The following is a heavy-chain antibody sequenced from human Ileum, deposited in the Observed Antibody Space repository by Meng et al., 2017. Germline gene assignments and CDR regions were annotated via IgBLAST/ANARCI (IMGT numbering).Heavy chain of an antibody. CDR3: AHVFDS. D-gene: IGHD3-16*01. CDR1: GPSISSSCW. Sequence: GPPQVSCPRLVESWGPLHPRFAVCGPSISSSCWWSGVPQPPGKGLEWIAEMNLGGSPYYNPSQKSRVTMSVDKSNDHLSLQLTSVTAADTAVYYCAHVFDSWGQGTLVTVSS. J-gene: IGHJ4*02. V-gene: IGHV4-4*02. CDR2: MNLGGSP.